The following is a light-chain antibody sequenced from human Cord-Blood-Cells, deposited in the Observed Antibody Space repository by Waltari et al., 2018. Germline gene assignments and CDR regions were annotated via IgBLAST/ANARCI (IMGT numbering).Light chain of an antibody. CDR3: SSYTSSSVV. Sequence: QSALTHPASVSGSPGQSIPISCTGTSSDVGGYNYVSWYQQHPGKAPKLMIYDVSNRPSGVSNRFSGSKSGNTASLTISGLQAEDEADYYCSSYTSSSVVFGGGTKLTVL. V-gene: IGLV2-14*01. CDR2: DVS. J-gene: IGLJ2*01. CDR1: SSDVGGYNY.